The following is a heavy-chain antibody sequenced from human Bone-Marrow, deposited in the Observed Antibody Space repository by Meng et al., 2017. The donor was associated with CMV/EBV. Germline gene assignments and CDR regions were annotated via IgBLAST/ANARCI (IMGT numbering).Heavy chain of an antibody. CDR1: GFTFSSYT. Sequence: GGSLRLSCAASGFTFSSYTMNWVRQAPGKGLEWVSSTSSSSSYIYYADSVKGRFTISRDNAKNSLYLQMNSLRAEDTAVYYCARDVPLNNHPLRFLGETDTYFDYWGQGTLVTVSS. CDR2: TSSSSSYI. D-gene: IGHD1-14*01. CDR3: ARDVPLNNHPLRFLGETDTYFDY. V-gene: IGHV3-21*01. J-gene: IGHJ4*02.